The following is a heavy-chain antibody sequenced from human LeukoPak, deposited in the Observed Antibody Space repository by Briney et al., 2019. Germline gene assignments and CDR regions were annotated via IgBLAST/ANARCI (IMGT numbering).Heavy chain of an antibody. J-gene: IGHJ4*02. CDR2: ISGSGGST. CDR3: AKMYYYDSSGSTATLDY. V-gene: IGHV3-23*01. Sequence: GGSLRLSCAASGFTFTYSAMTWVRQAPGKGLEWVSAISGSGGSTYYADSVKGRFTISRDNSKNTLYLQMNSLRAEDTAVYYCAKMYYYDSSGSTATLDYWGQGTLVTVSS. CDR1: GFTFTYSA. D-gene: IGHD3-22*01.